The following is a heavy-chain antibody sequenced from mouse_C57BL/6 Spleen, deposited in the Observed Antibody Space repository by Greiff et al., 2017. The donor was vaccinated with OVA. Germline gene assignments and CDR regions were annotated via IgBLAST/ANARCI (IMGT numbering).Heavy chain of an antibody. CDR1: GYTFTSYW. V-gene: IGHV1-69*01. D-gene: IGHD1-1*01. CDR2: IDPSDSYT. J-gene: IGHJ1*03. CDR3: ARFITTVVGYFDV. Sequence: QVQLQQPGAELVMPGASVKLSCKASGYTFTSYWMHWVKQRPGQGLEWIGEIDPSDSYTNYNQKFKGKSTLTVDKSSSTAYMQRSSLTSEDSAVYYCARFITTVVGYFDVWGTGTTVTVSS.